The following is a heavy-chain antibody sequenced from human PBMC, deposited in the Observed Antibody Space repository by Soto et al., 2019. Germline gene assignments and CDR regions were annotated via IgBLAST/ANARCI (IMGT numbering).Heavy chain of an antibody. CDR2: IYSGGST. D-gene: IGHD1-1*01. V-gene: IGHV3-53*01. J-gene: IGHJ6*02. CDR1: GFTVSSNY. CDR3: ARDLAWKRGKVGRYYYGMDV. Sequence: GSLRLSCAASGFTVSSNYMSWVRQAPGKGLEWVSVIYSGGSTYYADSVKGRFTISRDNTKNSLYLQMDSLRVEDTAVYYCARDLAWKRGKVGRYYYGMDVWGQGTTVTVSS.